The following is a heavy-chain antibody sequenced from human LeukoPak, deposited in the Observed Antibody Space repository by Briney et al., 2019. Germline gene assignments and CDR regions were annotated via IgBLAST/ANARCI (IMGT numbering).Heavy chain of an antibody. D-gene: IGHD2-15*01. CDR2: MNPNSGNT. CDR3: ARGRYCSGGSCSNWFDP. CDR1: GYTFTSYD. J-gene: IGHJ5*02. V-gene: IGHV1-8*01. Sequence: ASVKVSCKASGYTFTSYDINWVRQAPGQGLEWMGWMNPNSGNTVYAQRFQSRVTMTRNTSISTAYMELSSLRSEDTAVYYCARGRYCSGGSCSNWFDPWGQGTLVTVSS.